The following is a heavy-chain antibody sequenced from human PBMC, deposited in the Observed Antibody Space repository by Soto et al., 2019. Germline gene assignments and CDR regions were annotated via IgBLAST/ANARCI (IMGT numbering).Heavy chain of an antibody. CDR1: GFTFSSYA. CDR3: AKDRVIQVWQASYGGKTYCFDY. J-gene: IGHJ4*02. CDR2: ISGSGGST. Sequence: EVQLLESGGGLVQPGGSLRLSCAASGFTFSSYAMSWVRQAPGKGLEWVSAISGSGGSTYYADSVKGRFTISRDNSKNTLYLQMNSLRAEDTAVYYCAKDRVIQVWQASYGGKTYCFDYWGQGTLVTVSS. V-gene: IGHV3-23*01. D-gene: IGHD5-18*01.